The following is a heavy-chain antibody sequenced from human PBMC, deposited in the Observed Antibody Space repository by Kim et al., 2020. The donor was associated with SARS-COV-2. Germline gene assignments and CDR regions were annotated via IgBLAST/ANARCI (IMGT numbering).Heavy chain of an antibody. J-gene: IGHJ4*02. CDR1: GGSISSYY. D-gene: IGHD4-17*01. Sequence: SETLSLTCTVSGGSISSYYWSWIRQPPGKGLEWIGYIYYSGSTNYNPSLKSRVTISVDTSKNQFSLKLSSVTAAATAVYYCARHDYGGNWYYFDYWGQGTLVTVSS. V-gene: IGHV4-59*08. CDR2: IYYSGST. CDR3: ARHDYGGNWYYFDY.